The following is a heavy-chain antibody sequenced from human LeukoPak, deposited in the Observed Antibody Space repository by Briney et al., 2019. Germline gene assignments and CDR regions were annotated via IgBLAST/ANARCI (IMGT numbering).Heavy chain of an antibody. CDR3: VRVTGIDDY. CDR1: ELGVHW. V-gene: IGHV3-74*01. CDR2: INSDGIST. J-gene: IGHJ4*02. D-gene: IGHD1-1*01. Sequence: PGGSLRLSCAASELGVHWMHWVRQAPGRGPVWVSRINSDGISTSYAESVKGRFTISRDNAKNTLYLQMNSLRVEDTAVYYCVRVTGIDDYWGQGTLVTVSS.